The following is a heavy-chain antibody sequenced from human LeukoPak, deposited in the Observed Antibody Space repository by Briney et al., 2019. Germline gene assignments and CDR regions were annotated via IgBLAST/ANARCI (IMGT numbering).Heavy chain of an antibody. CDR1: GDTFTGYY. CDR3: ARDGWANDYVWGSYEDY. CDR2: INPNSGGT. V-gene: IGHV1-2*02. Sequence: ASVKVSCKASGDTFTGYYMHWVRQAPGQGLEWMGWINPNSGGTNYAQKFQGRVTMTRDTSISTAYMELSRLRSDDTAVYYCARDGWANDYVWGSYEDYWGQGTLVTVSS. D-gene: IGHD3-16*01. J-gene: IGHJ4*02.